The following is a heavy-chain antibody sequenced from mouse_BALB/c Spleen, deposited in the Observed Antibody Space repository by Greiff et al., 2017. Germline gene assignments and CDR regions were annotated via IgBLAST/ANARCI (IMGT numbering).Heavy chain of an antibody. CDR2: IDPSDSET. V-gene: IGHV1S126*01. CDR3: ARQRLRDYYAMDY. Sequence: VQLQESGPQLVRPGASVKISCKASGYSFTSYWMHWVKQRPGQGLEWIGMIDPSDSETRLNQKFKDKATLTVDKSSSTAYMQLSSPTSEDSAVYYCARQRLRDYYAMDYWGQGTSVTVSS. CDR1: GYSFTSYW. J-gene: IGHJ4*01. D-gene: IGHD2-4*01.